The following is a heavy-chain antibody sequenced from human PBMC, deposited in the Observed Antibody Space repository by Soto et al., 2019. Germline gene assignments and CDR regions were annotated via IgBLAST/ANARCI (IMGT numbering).Heavy chain of an antibody. J-gene: IGHJ4*02. CDR3: ARDGGFYFDY. Sequence: EVHLVESGGGLVQPGGSLRLSCAASGFTFSDYWMSWVRQAPGKGLEWVANIKQDGSEKYFLDSVKGRFTTSRDNAKNSLYLQMNSLRAAETAVYYCARDGGFYFDYWGQGTLVTVSS. D-gene: IGHD3-10*01. V-gene: IGHV3-7*01. CDR2: IKQDGSEK. CDR1: GFTFSDYW.